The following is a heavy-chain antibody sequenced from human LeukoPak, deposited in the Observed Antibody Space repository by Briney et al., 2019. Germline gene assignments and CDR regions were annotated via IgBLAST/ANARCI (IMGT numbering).Heavy chain of an antibody. D-gene: IGHD1-26*01. CDR1: GFTFSSYG. CDR2: ISYDGSIK. J-gene: IGHJ4*02. V-gene: IGHV3-30*18. Sequence: GGSLRLSCAASGFTFSSYGIHWVRQAPGKGLEWVAVISYDGSIKYYADSAKGRFTISRDNSEDTLYLQMNSLRAEDTAVYYCAKELFIVGATPFDYWGQGTLVAVSS. CDR3: AKELFIVGATPFDY.